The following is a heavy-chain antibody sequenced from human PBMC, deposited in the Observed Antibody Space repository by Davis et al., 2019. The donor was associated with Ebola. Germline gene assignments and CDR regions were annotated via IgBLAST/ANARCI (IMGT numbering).Heavy chain of an antibody. CDR3: ARDGVVVAPTDWFDP. D-gene: IGHD2-15*01. CDR1: GGTFTRHA. Sequence: ASVKVSCKASGGTFTRHAISWVRQAPGQGLEWMGWISGYTGETNYAQKFQDRVTMTTDTSTSTAYMELRSLRSDDTAVYYCARDGVVVAPTDWFDPWGQGTLVTVSS. J-gene: IGHJ5*02. CDR2: ISGYTGET. V-gene: IGHV1-18*01.